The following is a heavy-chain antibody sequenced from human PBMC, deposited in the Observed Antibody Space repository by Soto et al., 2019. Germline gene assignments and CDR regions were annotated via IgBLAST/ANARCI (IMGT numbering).Heavy chain of an antibody. D-gene: IGHD3-10*01. J-gene: IGHJ4*02. CDR3: ARDNNFFDSGRGVDY. CDR2: ITSSSAYI. V-gene: IGHV3-21*01. CDR1: GFSFSSYS. Sequence: VQLVESGGGLVKPGGSLRLSCAVSGFSFSSYSLSWVRQAPGKGLEWVSSITSSSAYIHYADSVKGRFTISRDNAKNSLYLQMNSLRAEDTAVYYCARDNNFFDSGRGVDYWGQGTLVTVSS.